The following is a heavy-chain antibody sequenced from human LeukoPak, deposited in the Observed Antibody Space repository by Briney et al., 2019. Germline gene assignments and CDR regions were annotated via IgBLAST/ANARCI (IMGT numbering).Heavy chain of an antibody. CDR3: ARGNSVRGLHIHVDI. D-gene: IGHD3-10*01. CDR1: GGSISTSNYY. J-gene: IGHJ3*02. V-gene: IGHV4-39*07. CDR2: INHSEST. Sequence: SETLSLTCTVSGGSISTSNYYWGWIRQPPGKGLEWIGEINHSESTNYNPSLKSRVTISVDTSKNQFSLKLSSVTAADTAAYYCARGNSVRGLHIHVDIWGRGTMVTVSS.